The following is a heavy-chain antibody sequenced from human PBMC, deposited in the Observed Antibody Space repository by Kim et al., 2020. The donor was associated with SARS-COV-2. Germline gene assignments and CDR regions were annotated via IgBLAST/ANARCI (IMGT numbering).Heavy chain of an antibody. Sequence: GGSLRLSCAASGFTFSDYYMSWIRQAPGKGLEWVSYISSSGSTIYYADSVKGRFTISRDNAKNSLYLQMNSLRAEDTAVYYCARDTSIAAAGTVYYYYMDVWGKGTTVTVSS. CDR1: GFTFSDYY. CDR3: ARDTSIAAAGTVYYYYMDV. D-gene: IGHD6-13*01. J-gene: IGHJ6*03. CDR2: ISSSGSTI. V-gene: IGHV3-11*01.